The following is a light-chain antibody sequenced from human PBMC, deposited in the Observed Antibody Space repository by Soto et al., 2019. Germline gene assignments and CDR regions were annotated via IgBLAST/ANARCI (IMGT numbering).Light chain of an antibody. CDR1: QGLGND. CDR2: DAS. Sequence: IQMTQSPSSLSASVGDRVTLTCRSGQGLGNDLAWFQQRPGKAPKLLIYDASGLQSGVPSRFSGSGSGTDFTLTISRLQPEDFATYYCLQDVNYPWTFGQGTKVEI. V-gene: IGKV1-6*01. CDR3: LQDVNYPWT. J-gene: IGKJ1*01.